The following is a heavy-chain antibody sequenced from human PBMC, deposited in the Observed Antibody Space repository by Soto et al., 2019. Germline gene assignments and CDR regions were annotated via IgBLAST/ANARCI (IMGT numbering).Heavy chain of an antibody. V-gene: IGHV4-31*03. CDR2: IYYSGST. CDR1: GGSISSGGYY. CDR3: ARGGSDGMDV. D-gene: IGHD6-25*01. J-gene: IGHJ6*02. Sequence: SETLSLTCTVSGGSISSGGYYWSWIRQHPGKGLEWIGYIYYSGSTYYNPSLKSRVTTSVDTSKNQFSLKLSSVTAADTAVYYCARGGSDGMDVWGQGTTVTVSS.